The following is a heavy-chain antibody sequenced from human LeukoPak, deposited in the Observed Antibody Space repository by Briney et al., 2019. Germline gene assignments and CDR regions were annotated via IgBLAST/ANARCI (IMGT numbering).Heavy chain of an antibody. D-gene: IGHD2-2*01. CDR3: ARVVGVVVVPVYYYMDV. CDR1: GYSISSGYY. CDR2: IYHSGST. Sequence: PSETLSLTCTVSGYSISSGYYWGWIRQPPGKGLEWIGSIYHSGSTYYNPSLKSRVTISVDTSKNQFSLKLSSVTAAGTAVYYCARVVGVVVVPVYYYMDVWGKGTTVTVSS. V-gene: IGHV4-38-2*02. J-gene: IGHJ6*03.